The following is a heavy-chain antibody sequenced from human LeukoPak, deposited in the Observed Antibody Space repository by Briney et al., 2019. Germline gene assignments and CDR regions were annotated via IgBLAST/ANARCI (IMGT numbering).Heavy chain of an antibody. CDR3: ARDSSSKPFDY. J-gene: IGHJ4*02. Sequence: WGSLRLSCAASGFTFSSYWMSWVRQAPGKGLEWVSYISSSGSTIYYADSVKGRFTISRDNAKNSLYLQMNSLRAEDTAVYYCARDSSSKPFDYWGQGTLVTVSS. V-gene: IGHV3-48*04. CDR1: GFTFSSYW. D-gene: IGHD6-13*01. CDR2: ISSSGSTI.